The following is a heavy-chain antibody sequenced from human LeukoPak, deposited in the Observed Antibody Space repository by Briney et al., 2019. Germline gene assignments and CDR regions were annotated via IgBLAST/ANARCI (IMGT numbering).Heavy chain of an antibody. V-gene: IGHV1-69*01. CDR3: ARETKYYGILTGYLGYYFDY. D-gene: IGHD3-9*01. Sequence: SVKVSCKASGGTFSSYAISWVRQAPGQGLEWMGGIIPIFGTANYAQKFQGRVTITADESTSTAYMELSSLRSEDTAVYYCARETKYYGILTGYLGYYFDYWGQGTLVTVSS. CDR1: GGTFSSYA. J-gene: IGHJ4*02. CDR2: IIPIFGTA.